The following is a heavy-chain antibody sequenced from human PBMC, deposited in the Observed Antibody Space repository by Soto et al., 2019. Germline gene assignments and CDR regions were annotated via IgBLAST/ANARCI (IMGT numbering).Heavy chain of an antibody. V-gene: IGHV1-69*08. D-gene: IGHD2-2*01. CDR3: ARDYCSSNSCLNWFDP. CDR1: GGTFSSYT. CDR2: IIPILGIA. J-gene: IGHJ5*02. Sequence: QVQLVQSGAAVKKPGSSVKVSCKASGGTFSSYTISWVRQAPGQGLEWMGRIIPILGIANYAQKFQGRVTITADKSTSTAYMELSSLRSEDTAVYYCARDYCSSNSCLNWFDPWGQGTLVTVSS.